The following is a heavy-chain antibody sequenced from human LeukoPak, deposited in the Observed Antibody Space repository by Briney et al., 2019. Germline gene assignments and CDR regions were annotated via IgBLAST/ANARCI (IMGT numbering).Heavy chain of an antibody. CDR3: ARDDSGQLDY. V-gene: IGHV3-15*01. CDR2: IKSKTDGGPT. Sequence: PGGSLRLSCAASGVTLSTYAMSWARQAPGKGLEWVGRIKSKTDGGPTDYAAPVKGRFTISRDDSKNTLYLQMNSLRAEDTAVYYCARDDSGQLDYWGQGTLVTVSS. CDR1: GVTLSTYA. D-gene: IGHD5-18*01. J-gene: IGHJ4*02.